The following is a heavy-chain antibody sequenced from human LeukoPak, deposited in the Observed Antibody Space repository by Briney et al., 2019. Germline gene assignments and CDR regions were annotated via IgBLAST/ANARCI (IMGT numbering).Heavy chain of an antibody. Sequence: GGSLRLSCAASGFTFSSYWMSWVRQAPGKGLERVANIKEDGSKKYYVDSVKGRFTISRDNAKNSLYLQMNSLRAEDTAVYYCARDRWGYSYGGDWGQGTLVTVSS. D-gene: IGHD5-18*01. CDR1: GFTFSSYW. V-gene: IGHV3-7*01. CDR3: ARDRWGYSYGGD. J-gene: IGHJ4*02. CDR2: IKEDGSKK.